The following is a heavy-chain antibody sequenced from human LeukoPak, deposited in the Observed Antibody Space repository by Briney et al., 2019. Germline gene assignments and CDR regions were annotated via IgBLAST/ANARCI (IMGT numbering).Heavy chain of an antibody. CDR1: GDSVSSNSAA. D-gene: IGHD4-17*01. J-gene: IGHJ4*02. V-gene: IGHV6-1*01. CDR2: TYYRSRWYS. CDR3: ARGSNDSGPKLYFDY. Sequence: SQTLSLTCAISGDSVSSNSAAWNWIRQSPSRGLEWLGRTYYRSRWYSDYAVSVRSRITINPDTSKNQFSLQLNSVTPDDTAVYYCARGSNDSGPKLYFDYWDQGTLVTVSS.